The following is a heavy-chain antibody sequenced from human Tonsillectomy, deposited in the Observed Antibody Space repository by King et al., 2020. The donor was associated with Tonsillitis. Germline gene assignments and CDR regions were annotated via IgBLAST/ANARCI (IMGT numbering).Heavy chain of an antibody. V-gene: IGHV4-31*03. J-gene: IGHJ2*01. Sequence: QLQESGPGLVKPSQTLSLTCTVSGGSISSGGYYWSWIRQHPGKGLEWIGDIYYSGSTYYNTSLKSRVTISVDTSKNQFSLKLSSVTAADTAVYYCARVVSGSGYWYFDRWGRGTLVTVSS. CDR3: ARVVSGSGYWYFDR. CDR1: GGSISSGGYY. D-gene: IGHD3-10*01. CDR2: IYYSGST.